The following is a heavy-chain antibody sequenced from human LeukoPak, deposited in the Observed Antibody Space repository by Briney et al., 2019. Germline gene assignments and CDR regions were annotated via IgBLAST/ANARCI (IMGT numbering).Heavy chain of an antibody. CDR3: AREGMRGFGEKVFDF. Sequence: ASVKVSCKTSGYTFTAYYMHWVRQAPGQGLEWMGWINPNSGGTNCAEKFQGRVTMTRDTSISAAYMELSRLRSDDTAVYYCAREGMRGFGEKVFDFWGQGTMVTVSS. V-gene: IGHV1-2*02. J-gene: IGHJ3*01. D-gene: IGHD3-10*01. CDR1: GYTFTAYY. CDR2: INPNSGGT.